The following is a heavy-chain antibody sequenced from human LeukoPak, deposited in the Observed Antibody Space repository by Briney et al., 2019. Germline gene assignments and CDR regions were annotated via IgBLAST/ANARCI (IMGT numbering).Heavy chain of an antibody. V-gene: IGHV4-59*01. J-gene: IGHJ5*01. D-gene: IGHD6-19*01. CDR2: IYYSGTT. Sequence: SETLSLTCTVSGASISSSYWSWIRQPPGKGLEWIGYIYYSGTTKYNPSLKSRVTISVDTSKNQFSLKVNSVAAADTAVYYCARGQPQRYSSGWYVNWFDSWGQGTLVTVSS. CDR3: ARGQPQRYSSGWYVNWFDS. CDR1: GASISSSY.